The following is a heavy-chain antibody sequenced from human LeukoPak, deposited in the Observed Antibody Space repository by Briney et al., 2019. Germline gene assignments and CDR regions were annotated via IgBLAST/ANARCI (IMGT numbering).Heavy chain of an antibody. CDR3: AGKGLRATSDY. CDR1: GGSISGFY. D-gene: IGHD1-26*01. CDR2: IYYSGST. Sequence: PSETLSLTCTVSGGSISGFYWSWIRQPPGKGLEWVGYIYYSGSTNYNPSLKSRVTISVATSKNQFSLKLSSITAAETAVYYCAGKGLRATSDYWGQGTLVTVSS. V-gene: IGHV4-59*01. J-gene: IGHJ4*02.